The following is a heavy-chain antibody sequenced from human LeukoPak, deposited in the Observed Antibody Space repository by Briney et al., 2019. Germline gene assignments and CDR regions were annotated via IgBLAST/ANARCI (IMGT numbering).Heavy chain of an antibody. J-gene: IGHJ4*02. CDR3: AKDTSYDILTGHLDY. V-gene: IGHV3-48*03. D-gene: IGHD3-9*01. CDR1: GFTFNIYE. CDR2: ISSSGSTI. Sequence: GGSLRLSCAASGFTFNIYEINWVRQAPGKGLEWVSYISSSGSTIYYADSVKGRFTISRDNAKNSLYLQMNSLRAEDMALYYCAKDTSYDILTGHLDYWGQGTLVTVSS.